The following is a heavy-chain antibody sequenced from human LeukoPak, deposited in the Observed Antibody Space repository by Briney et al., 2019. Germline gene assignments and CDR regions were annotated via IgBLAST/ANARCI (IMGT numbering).Heavy chain of an antibody. CDR3: ARGTRKGDYVPDY. V-gene: IGHV3-11*05. Sequence: GGSLRLSCAASGFTFSDYYMSWIRQAPGKGLEGVSYISSSSSYTNYADSVKGRFTISRDNAKNSLYLQMNSLRAEDTAVYYCARGTRKGDYVPDYWGQGTLVTVSS. CDR2: ISSSSSYT. D-gene: IGHD4-17*01. CDR1: GFTFSDYY. J-gene: IGHJ4*02.